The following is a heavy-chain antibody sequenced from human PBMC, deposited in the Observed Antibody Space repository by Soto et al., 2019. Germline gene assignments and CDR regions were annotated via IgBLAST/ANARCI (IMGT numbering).Heavy chain of an antibody. CDR2: IYYSGST. V-gene: IGHV4-39*01. CDR3: ARVVRGLGSVWFDP. J-gene: IGHJ5*02. D-gene: IGHD3-10*01. CDR1: GGSFSSSSYY. Sequence: SETLSLTCTVSGGSFSSSSYYWGWIRQPPGKGLEWIGSIYYSGSTYYNPSLKSRVTISVDTSKNQFSLKLNSVTAADTAVYYCARVVRGLGSVWFDPWGQGTPVTVSS.